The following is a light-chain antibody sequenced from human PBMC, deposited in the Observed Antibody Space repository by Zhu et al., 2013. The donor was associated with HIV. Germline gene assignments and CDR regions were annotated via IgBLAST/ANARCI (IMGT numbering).Light chain of an antibody. CDR3: LQSNSYPRT. Sequence: DIQLTQSPSFLSASVGDRVTITCRASQGISNHLAWYQQKPGKAPKLLIFDASTLQSGVPSRFSGSGSGTEFTLTIITLQPEDFATYYCLQSNSYPRTFGQGDQAGDQT. J-gene: IGKJ2*02. CDR2: DAS. V-gene: IGKV1-9*01. CDR1: QGISNH.